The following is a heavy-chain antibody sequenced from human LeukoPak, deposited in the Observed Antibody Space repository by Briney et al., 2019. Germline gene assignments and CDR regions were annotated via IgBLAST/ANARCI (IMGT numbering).Heavy chain of an antibody. D-gene: IGHD4-17*01. Sequence: GGSLRLSCAASVFLFCIYSISWVRQAPGKGLEWVSCISSGSTYIYYADSVKGRFTISRDNAKNSLYLQMNSLRADDTAVYYCARDPVGTTVDYWGQGTLVTVSS. V-gene: IGHV3-21*01. CDR2: ISSGSTYI. J-gene: IGHJ4*02. CDR1: VFLFCIYS. CDR3: ARDPVGTTVDY.